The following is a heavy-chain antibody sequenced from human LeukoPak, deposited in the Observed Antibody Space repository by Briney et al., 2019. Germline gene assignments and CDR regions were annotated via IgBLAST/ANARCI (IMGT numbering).Heavy chain of an antibody. J-gene: IGHJ4*02. Sequence: ASVKVSCKASGGTFSSYAISWVRQAPGQGLEWMGWISAYNGNTNYAQKLQGRVTMTTDTSTSTAYMELRSLRSDDTAVYYCARVPLLWFGELFYFDYWGQGTLVTVSS. V-gene: IGHV1-18*01. CDR2: ISAYNGNT. D-gene: IGHD3-10*01. CDR3: ARVPLLWFGELFYFDY. CDR1: GGTFSSYA.